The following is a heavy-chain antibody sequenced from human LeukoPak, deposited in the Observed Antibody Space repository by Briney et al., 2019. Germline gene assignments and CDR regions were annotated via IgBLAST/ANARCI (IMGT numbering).Heavy chain of an antibody. V-gene: IGHV1-18*01. CDR3: ARAPDYGDFDGLQY. CDR2: MSAYNGKT. J-gene: IGHJ4*02. D-gene: IGHD4-17*01. CDR1: GYSFTSYG. Sequence: ASVKVSCKASGYSFTSYGFNWVRQAPGQGLEWMGWMSAYNGKTNYAHSLQGRVTVTCDTSTSTVYMELSSLRSEDTAVYYCARAPDYGDFDGLQYWGQGTLVTVSS.